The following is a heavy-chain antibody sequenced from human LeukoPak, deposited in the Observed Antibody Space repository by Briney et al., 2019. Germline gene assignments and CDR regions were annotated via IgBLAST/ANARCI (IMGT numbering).Heavy chain of an antibody. CDR2: INNNTGNP. Sequence: ASVKVSCKASGYTFSSYAMNWVRQAPGQGLEWMGCINNNTGNPTYAQDFTGRFVFSLDTSVSTAYLQISSLKAEDTAVYYCAREGGLYSSSSSWGLFDYWGQGTLVTVSS. CDR1: GYTFSSYA. V-gene: IGHV7-4-1*02. CDR3: AREGGLYSSSSSWGLFDY. J-gene: IGHJ4*02. D-gene: IGHD6-6*01.